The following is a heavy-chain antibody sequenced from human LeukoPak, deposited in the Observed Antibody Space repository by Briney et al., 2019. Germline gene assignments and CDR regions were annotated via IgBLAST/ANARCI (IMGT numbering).Heavy chain of an antibody. CDR1: GGSISSGGYS. CDR3: ARTDYYDSSGLDY. V-gene: IGHV4-30-2*01. D-gene: IGHD3-22*01. Sequence: SETLSLTCAVSGGSISSGGYSWSWLRQPPGKGLEWIGYIYHSGSTYYNPSLKSRVTISVDRSKNQFSLKLSSVTAADTAVYYCARTDYYDSSGLDYWGQGTLVTVSS. J-gene: IGHJ4*02. CDR2: IYHSGST.